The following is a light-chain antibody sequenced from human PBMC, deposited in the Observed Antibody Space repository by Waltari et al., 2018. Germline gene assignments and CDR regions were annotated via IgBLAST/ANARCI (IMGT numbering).Light chain of an antibody. V-gene: IGKV3-15*01. CDR3: QQYSDWPLT. Sequence: EIVMTQSPAHLPVSQGESVTLTCRASQSVNNKLAWYQQKPGQAPRLLIYDASTRATGIPTSFSGSGSGTEFTITISSLQSEDFAVYYCQQYSDWPLTFGGGTKVEIK. J-gene: IGKJ4*01. CDR2: DAS. CDR1: QSVNNK.